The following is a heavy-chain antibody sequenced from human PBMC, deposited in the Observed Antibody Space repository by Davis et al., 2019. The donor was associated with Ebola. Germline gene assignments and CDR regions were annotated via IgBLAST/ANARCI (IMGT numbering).Heavy chain of an antibody. V-gene: IGHV3-30*18. CDR1: GFTFSSYG. Sequence: GGSLRLSCAASGFTFSSYGMHWVRQAPGKGLEWVAVISYDGSNKYYADSVKGRFTISRDNSKNTLYLQMNSLRAEETAVYYCAKGTTVTINNWFDPWGQGTLVTVSS. CDR3: AKGTTVTINNWFDP. D-gene: IGHD4-17*01. CDR2: ISYDGSNK. J-gene: IGHJ5*02.